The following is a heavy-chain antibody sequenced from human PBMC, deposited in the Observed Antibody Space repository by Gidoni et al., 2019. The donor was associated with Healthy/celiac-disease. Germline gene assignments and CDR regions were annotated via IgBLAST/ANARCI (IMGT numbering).Heavy chain of an antibody. V-gene: IGHV3-48*01. Sequence: EVPLFESGGCMVLPGGSLRRSCAASGFTFSSYSMNWVRQAPGKGLEWVSYISSSSSTIYYADSVKGRFTISRDNAKNSLYLQMNSLRAEDTAVYYCARGDGSSGWWYWGQGTLVTVSS. CDR1: GFTFSSYS. CDR2: ISSSSSTI. CDR3: ARGDGSSGWWY. J-gene: IGHJ4*02. D-gene: IGHD6-19*01.